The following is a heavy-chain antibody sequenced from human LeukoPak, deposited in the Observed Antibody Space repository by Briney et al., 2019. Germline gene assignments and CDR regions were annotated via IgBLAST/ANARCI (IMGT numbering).Heavy chain of an antibody. CDR2: MNPNSGNT. D-gene: IGHD6-13*01. J-gene: IGHJ5*02. V-gene: IGHV1-8*01. CDR1: GYTFTSYD. CDR3: ARRSISAAAGTNWFDP. Sequence: ASVKVSCKASGYTFTSYDINWVRQATGQGLEWMGWMNPNSGNTGYAQKFQGRVTMTRNTSISTAYMDLSRLRSGDTAVYYCARRSISAAAGTNWFDPWGEGTLVTVSS.